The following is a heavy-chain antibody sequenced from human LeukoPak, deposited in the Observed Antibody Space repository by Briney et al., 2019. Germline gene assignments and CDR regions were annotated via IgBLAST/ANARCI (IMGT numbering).Heavy chain of an antibody. CDR2: FSGSVDTT. V-gene: IGHV3-23*01. D-gene: IGHD2-15*01. J-gene: IGHJ4*02. Sequence: PGGSLRLSCAASGFTFTTYAMSWVRQTPGKGLEWVSTFSGSVDTTYHADSVKGRFTISRDNSKNTVYLQMNSLRAEDTAVYYCAKASAGTCSGARCYYFDAWSEGSPVTVSS. CDR1: GFTFTTYA. CDR3: AKASAGTCSGARCYYFDA.